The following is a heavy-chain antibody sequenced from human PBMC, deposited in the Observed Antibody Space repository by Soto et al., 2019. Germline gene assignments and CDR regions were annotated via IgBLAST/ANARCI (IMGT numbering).Heavy chain of an antibody. CDR1: GFTCDDYG. V-gene: IGHV3-20*01. CDR3: ARDFEYSSSSDAFDI. Sequence: GGSLRLSCAASGFTCDDYGMSWVRQAPGKGLEWVSGINWNGGSTGYADSVKGRFTISRDNAKNSLYLQMNSLRAEDTALYHCARDFEYSSSSDAFDIWGQGTMVTVSS. J-gene: IGHJ3*02. D-gene: IGHD6-6*01. CDR2: INWNGGST.